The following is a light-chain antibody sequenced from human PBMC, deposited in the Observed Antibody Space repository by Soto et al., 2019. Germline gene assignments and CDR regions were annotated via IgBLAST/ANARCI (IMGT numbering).Light chain of an antibody. V-gene: IGLV2-14*01. Sequence: QSALTQPASVSGSPEQSITISCTGTTSDVGLYNYVSWYQQHPGKAPKLMISEVSNRPSGVSNRFSGSKSGNTASLTISGLQAEDEADYYCSSYTSSDTLVFGAGTKLTV. CDR2: EVS. CDR1: TSDVGLYNY. J-gene: IGLJ2*01. CDR3: SSYTSSDTLV.